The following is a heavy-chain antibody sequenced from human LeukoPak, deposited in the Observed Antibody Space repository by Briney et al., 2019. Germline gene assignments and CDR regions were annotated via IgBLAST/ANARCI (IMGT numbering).Heavy chain of an antibody. J-gene: IGHJ3*01. CDR1: GGSIRSSF. Sequence: SETLSLTCSISGGSIRSSFWNWIRLSPEKGLEWIGYISYSGRTNYSPSLKSRVTISIDTSKNQLSLTLSSVTAADTALYYCARDRSGTYYTFDVWGQGTMVSVSA. CDR3: ARDRSGTYYTFDV. D-gene: IGHD1-26*01. CDR2: ISYSGRT. V-gene: IGHV4-59*13.